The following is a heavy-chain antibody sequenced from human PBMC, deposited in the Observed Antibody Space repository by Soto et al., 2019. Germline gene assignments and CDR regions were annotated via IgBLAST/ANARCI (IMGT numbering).Heavy chain of an antibody. D-gene: IGHD3-10*01. V-gene: IGHV3-74*01. J-gene: IGHJ6*03. CDR2: IDKVGTDS. CDR1: EFTFSGRS. CDR3: ARGWFGPDV. Sequence: EVQLVESGGGFGQPGGSLRLSCAASEFTFSGRSVHGVRQAPGKGLVWVSGIDKVGTDSTYADSVKGRFTSSRDNAKNTVYLQMNSLRVEDTAVYYCARGWFGPDVWGKGTTVTVSS.